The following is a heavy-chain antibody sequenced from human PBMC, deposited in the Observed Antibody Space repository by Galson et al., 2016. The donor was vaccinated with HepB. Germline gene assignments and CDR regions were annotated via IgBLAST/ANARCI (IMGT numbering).Heavy chain of an antibody. Sequence: TLSLTCTVSGGSISRGGYYWSWIRQHPGKGLDWIGYIYDIGITYYNPSLECRVTISIDTSRIQFPLKRNSVTVADAVVYYWVRSPSEPNDAFDFWGQGTMVTVSS. CDR1: GGSISRGGYY. J-gene: IGHJ3*01. D-gene: IGHD1-26*01. CDR3: VRSPSEPNDAFDF. CDR2: IYDIGIT. V-gene: IGHV4-31*03.